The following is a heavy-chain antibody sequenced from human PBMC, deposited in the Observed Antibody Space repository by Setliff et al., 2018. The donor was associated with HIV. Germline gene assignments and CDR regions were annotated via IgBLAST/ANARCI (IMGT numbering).Heavy chain of an antibody. Sequence: PGGSLRLSCKGSGFMFNMFWMSWIRQSPGKGLEWVAHIKHDGSEKYYLDSVEGRFTISRDNAKNSQYLQMNGLRVEDTAVYYCARGPPVKYYDGSGFNRGPLPFDPWGQGTQVTVSS. CDR1: GFMFNMFW. CDR3: ARGPPVKYYDGSGFNRGPLPFDP. CDR2: IKHDGSEK. V-gene: IGHV3-7*03. J-gene: IGHJ5*02. D-gene: IGHD3-22*01.